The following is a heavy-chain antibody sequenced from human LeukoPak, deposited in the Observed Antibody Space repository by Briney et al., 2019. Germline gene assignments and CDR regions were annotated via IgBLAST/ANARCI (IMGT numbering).Heavy chain of an antibody. CDR2: IWYDGSNK. J-gene: IGHJ3*02. Sequence: PGRSLRLSCAASGFTFSSYGMHWVRQAPGKGLEWVAVIWYDGSNKYYADSVKGRFTISRDNSKNTLYLQMNSLRAEDTAVYYCARGYSYGYSGAFDIWGQGTMVTVSS. CDR1: GFTFSSYG. CDR3: ARGYSYGYSGAFDI. V-gene: IGHV3-33*01. D-gene: IGHD5-18*01.